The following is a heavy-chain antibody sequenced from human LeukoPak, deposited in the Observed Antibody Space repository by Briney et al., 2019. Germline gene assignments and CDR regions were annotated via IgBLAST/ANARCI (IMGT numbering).Heavy chain of an antibody. J-gene: IGHJ4*02. D-gene: IGHD6-13*01. CDR2: ISSSSSYI. V-gene: IGHV3-21*01. CDR1: GFTYSSYS. Sequence: PGGSLRLSLAATGFTYSSYSLNWVRQAPGKGLEWVSSISSSSSYIYYVDSVKGRFTISRDNAKNSLYLQMNSLRAEDTAVYYCARYLIAAGGSGFDYWGQGTLVTVSS. CDR3: ARYLIAAGGSGFDY.